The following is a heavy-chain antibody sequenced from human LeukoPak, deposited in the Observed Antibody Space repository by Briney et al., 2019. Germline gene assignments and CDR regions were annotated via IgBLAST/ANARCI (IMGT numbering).Heavy chain of an antibody. CDR2: IYYQGST. J-gene: IGHJ2*01. D-gene: IGHD6-13*01. CDR1: GGSIRSYY. V-gene: IGHV4-59*01. Sequence: KPSETLSLTCTVSGGSIRSYYWSWIRQPPGKGLEWIGYIYYQGSTNYNPSLKSRVTISVDTSKNQFSLELTSVTAADTAVYYCARVYYSSSYDYWYFDLWGRGTLVTVSS. CDR3: ARVYYSSSYDYWYFDL.